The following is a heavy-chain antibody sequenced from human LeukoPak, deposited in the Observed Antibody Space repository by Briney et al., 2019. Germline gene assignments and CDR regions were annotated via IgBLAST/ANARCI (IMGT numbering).Heavy chain of an antibody. CDR1: GFTFSNVW. V-gene: IGHV3-15*01. J-gene: IGHJ4*02. D-gene: IGHD6-19*01. CDR3: TPSIAVAGSLDY. CDR2: IKSKTDGGTT. Sequence: PGGSLRLSCAASGFTFSNVWMSWVRQAPGKGLEWIGRIKSKTDGGTTDYAAPVKGRFTISRDDSKNTLNLQMNSLKTEDTAVYYCTPSIAVAGSLDYWGQGTLVTVSS.